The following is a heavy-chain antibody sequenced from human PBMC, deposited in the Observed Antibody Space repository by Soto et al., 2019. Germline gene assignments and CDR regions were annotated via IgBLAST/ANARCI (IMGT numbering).Heavy chain of an antibody. CDR2: IYHSGST. CDR1: GYSISSGYY. D-gene: IGHD3-22*01. J-gene: IGHJ4*02. Sequence: SETLSLTCAVSGYSISSGYYWGWIRQPPGKGLEWIGSIYHSGSTYYNPSLKSRVTISVDTSKNQFSLKLSSVTAADTAVYYCARGGSYYYDSSGYYQFLDYWGQGTLVTVSS. V-gene: IGHV4-38-2*01. CDR3: ARGGSYYYDSSGYYQFLDY.